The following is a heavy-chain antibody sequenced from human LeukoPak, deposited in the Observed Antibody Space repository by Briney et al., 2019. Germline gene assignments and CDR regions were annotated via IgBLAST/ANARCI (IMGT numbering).Heavy chain of an antibody. CDR2: ISSRGGST. V-gene: IGHV3-23*01. CDR3: AKDGPTAIPSWFDP. D-gene: IGHD2-21*02. J-gene: IGHJ5*02. CDR1: GFNFTNYA. Sequence: GGSLRLSCAASGFNFTNYAMNWVRQAPGRGLEWVSLISSRGGSTYYAGSVKGRFTISRDNSKSTLYLQMNSLRAEDTAIYYCAKDGPTAIPSWFDPWGQGTLVPVSS.